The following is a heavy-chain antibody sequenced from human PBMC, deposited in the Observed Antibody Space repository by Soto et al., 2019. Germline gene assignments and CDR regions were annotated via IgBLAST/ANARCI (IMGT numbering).Heavy chain of an antibody. Sequence: EVQLVDSGGGLVQPGGSLRLSCTASGFTFSTAWMNWVRQAPGRGLEWVGFIKTTSGGGPTDYAAPVRGRFTISRDDSKNTLYLQMNSLKTEDTAVYYCTTGVNQRLANDYWGQGTLCTVAS. V-gene: IGHV3-15*07. CDR3: TTGVNQRLANDY. J-gene: IGHJ4*02. D-gene: IGHD6-19*01. CDR1: GFTFSTAW. CDR2: IKTTSGGGPT.